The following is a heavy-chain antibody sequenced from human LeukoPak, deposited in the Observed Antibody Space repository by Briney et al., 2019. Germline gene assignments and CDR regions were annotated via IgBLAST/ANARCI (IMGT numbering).Heavy chain of an antibody. CDR1: GGSISSGDYY. CDR3: ARVSWLRFSYFDY. Sequence: PLETLSLTCTVSGGSISSGDYYWSWIRQPPGKGLEWIGYIYYSGSTYYNPSLKSRVTISVDTSKNQFSLKLSSVTAADTAVYYCARVSWLRFSYFDYWGQGTLVTVSS. CDR2: IYYSGST. J-gene: IGHJ4*02. V-gene: IGHV4-30-4*01. D-gene: IGHD5-12*01.